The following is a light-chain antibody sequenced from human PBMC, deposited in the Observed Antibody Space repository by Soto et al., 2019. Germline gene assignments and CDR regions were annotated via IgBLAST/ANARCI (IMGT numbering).Light chain of an antibody. CDR3: QQYGGSMT. V-gene: IGKV3-20*01. J-gene: IGKJ5*01. CDR2: GAS. CDR1: QSLSSSY. Sequence: EIVLTQSPGTLSLSPGETATLSCRASQSLSSSYLAWYQQRPGQAPRLLIYGASSRATGIPDRFSGSGSGTDFTLTISRLDPEDFAVYYCQQYGGSMTFGQWTRLEIE.